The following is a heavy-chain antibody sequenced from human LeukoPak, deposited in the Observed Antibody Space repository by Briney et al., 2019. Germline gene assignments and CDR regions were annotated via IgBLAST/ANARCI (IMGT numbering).Heavy chain of an antibody. CDR1: GYSFTNYW. D-gene: IGHD6-19*01. CDR3: ARRGHSGWYKTPGVHGMDV. Sequence: GESLKISCKTSGYSFTNYWIGWVRHMPGRDLEGLGIIYPGDSDTSYSPSFQGQVTISADKSISTAYLQWSSLKASDTAMYYCARRGHSGWYKTPGVHGMDVWGRGTTVTVSS. J-gene: IGHJ6*02. CDR2: IYPGDSDT. V-gene: IGHV5-51*01.